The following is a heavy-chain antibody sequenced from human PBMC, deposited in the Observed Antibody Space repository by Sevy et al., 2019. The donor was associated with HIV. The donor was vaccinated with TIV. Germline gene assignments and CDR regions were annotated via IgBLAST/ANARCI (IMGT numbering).Heavy chain of an antibody. V-gene: IGHV3-20*04. J-gene: IGHJ3*01. CDR2: INWTGDNT. CDR3: ARNTYYLDTTGYGAFDV. D-gene: IGHD3-22*01. Sequence: GGSLRLSCAASGFTFNDHAMSWVRQAPGKGLEWVSSINWTGDNTGYADSVKGRFTISRDDAKKSLYLQMNSLRAEDTALHYCARNTYYLDTTGYGAFDVWGQGTMVTVSS. CDR1: GFTFNDHA.